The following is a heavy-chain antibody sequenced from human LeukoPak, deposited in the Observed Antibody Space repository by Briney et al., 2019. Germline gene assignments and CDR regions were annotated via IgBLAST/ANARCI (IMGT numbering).Heavy chain of an antibody. Sequence: ASVKVSCKASGYTSTDHYIHWVRQAPGQGLEWMGWINPNSGGTYYALKFQGRVTMTRDTSIGTAYMELSRLRSDDTAVYYCAGGIASYSSSYFDYWGQGALVTVSS. V-gene: IGHV1-2*02. CDR1: GYTSTDHY. CDR3: AGGIASYSSSYFDY. D-gene: IGHD3-16*01. J-gene: IGHJ4*02. CDR2: INPNSGGT.